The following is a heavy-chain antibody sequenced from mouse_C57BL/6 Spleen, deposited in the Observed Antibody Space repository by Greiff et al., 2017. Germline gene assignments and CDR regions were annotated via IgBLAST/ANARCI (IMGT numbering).Heavy chain of an antibody. D-gene: IGHD2-1*01. CDR1: GFTFSSYG. V-gene: IGHV5-6*01. Sequence: HLVESGGDLVKPGGSLKLSCAASGFTFSSYGMSWVRQTPDKRLEWVATISSGGSYTYYPDSVKGRFTISRDNAKNTLYLQMSSLKSEDTAMYYCARHGDYGNYDAMDYWGQGTSVTVSS. J-gene: IGHJ4*01. CDR3: ARHGDYGNYDAMDY. CDR2: ISSGGSYT.